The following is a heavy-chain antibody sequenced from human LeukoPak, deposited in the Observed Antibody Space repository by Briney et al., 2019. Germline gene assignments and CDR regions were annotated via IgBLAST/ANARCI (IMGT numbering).Heavy chain of an antibody. CDR3: AVPQWELLN. CDR1: GFTFRSYA. J-gene: IGHJ4*02. D-gene: IGHD1-26*01. V-gene: IGHV3-23*01. Sequence: GGSLRLSCAASGFTFRSYAMSWVRQAPGKRLEWVSAISAGGGSAGSGPTYYADSVKGRFTISRDNSKNTLYLQMNSLRADDTAVYFCAVPQWELLNWGQGTLVTVSS. CDR2: ISAGGGSAGSGPT.